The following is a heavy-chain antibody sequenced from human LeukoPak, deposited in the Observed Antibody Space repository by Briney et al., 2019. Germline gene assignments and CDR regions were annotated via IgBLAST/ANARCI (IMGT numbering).Heavy chain of an antibody. V-gene: IGHV4-31*03. CDR2: IYYSGST. D-gene: IGHD3-3*01. Sequence: SETLSLTCTVSGGSISSGGYYWSWIRQHPGKGLEWIGYIYYSGSTYYNPSLKSRVTISVDTSKNQFSLKLSSVTAADTAVYYCARAPQASRITIFGVVHDAFDIWGQGTMVTVSS. CDR1: GGSISSGGYY. J-gene: IGHJ3*02. CDR3: ARAPQASRITIFGVVHDAFDI.